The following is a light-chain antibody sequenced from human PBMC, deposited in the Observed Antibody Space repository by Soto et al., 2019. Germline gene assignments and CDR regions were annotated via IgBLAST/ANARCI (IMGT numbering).Light chain of an antibody. V-gene: IGKV3-20*01. CDR3: QQYHTARRT. J-gene: IGKJ1*01. CDR1: QSINSYF. Sequence: EIVLTQSPGTLSLSPGERATLSCRASQSINSYFLAWFQQKPGQPPRLLIYGASTRATGIPARFSGSGSGTDFILTISRLEPVAFAMYYSQQYHTARRTFGQGTKVEVK. CDR2: GAS.